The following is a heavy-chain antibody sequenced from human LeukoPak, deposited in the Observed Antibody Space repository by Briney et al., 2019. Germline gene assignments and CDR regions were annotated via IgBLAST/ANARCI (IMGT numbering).Heavy chain of an antibody. V-gene: IGHV3-11*04. D-gene: IGHD3-10*01. CDR3: ARDDRRGVDAFDI. J-gene: IGHJ3*02. Sequence: PGGSLRLSCAASGFTFSDYYMSWIRQAPGKGLEWVSYISSSGSTIYYADSVKGRFTISRDNAKNSLYLQMNSLRAEDTAVYYCARDDRRGVDAFDIWGQGTMVTVSS. CDR2: ISSSGSTI. CDR1: GFTFSDYY.